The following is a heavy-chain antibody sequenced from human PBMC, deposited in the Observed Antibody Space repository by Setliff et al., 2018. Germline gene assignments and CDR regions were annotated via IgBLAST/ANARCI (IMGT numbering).Heavy chain of an antibody. D-gene: IGHD3-22*01. V-gene: IGHV1-69*10. CDR1: GGTFSSYA. CDR3: ARNYYDSSGYEFPGWFDP. Sequence: SVKVSCKASGGTFSSYAISWVRQAPGQGLEWMGGIIPILGIANYAQKFQGRVTITADKSTSTAYMELSSLRSEDTAVYYCARNYYDSSGYEFPGWFDPWGQGTLVTVSS. J-gene: IGHJ5*02. CDR2: IIPILGIA.